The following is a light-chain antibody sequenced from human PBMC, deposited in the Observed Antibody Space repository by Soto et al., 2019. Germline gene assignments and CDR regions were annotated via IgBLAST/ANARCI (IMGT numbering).Light chain of an antibody. V-gene: IGLV1-40*01. CDR1: SSNIGAGYD. CDR3: QSYDSSLSGSV. Sequence: QAVVTQPPSVSGAPGQTITISCTGSSSNIGAGYDVHWYQQLPGRAPKLLIYGNNNRPSGVPDRFSGSKSGTSVSLAITGLRGEDEADYHCQSYDSSLSGSVFGGGTKVTVL. CDR2: GNN. J-gene: IGLJ3*02.